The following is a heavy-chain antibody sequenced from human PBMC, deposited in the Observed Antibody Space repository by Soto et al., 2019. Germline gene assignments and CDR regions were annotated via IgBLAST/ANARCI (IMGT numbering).Heavy chain of an antibody. J-gene: IGHJ3*01. CDR1: GFTFDNYP. CDR2: ISWNSDKI. V-gene: IGHV3-9*01. D-gene: IGHD1-26*01. Sequence: EVLLVESGGGLVQPGRSLKLSCAASGFTFDNYPMHWVRQAPGKGLEWVSTISWNSDKIAYADSVKGRFTVSRDNAKNSLYLKMNSLRVDDTALYFCAKDGDGGSDFYLPDSFDVWGQGTVVTFSS. CDR3: AKDGDGGSDFYLPDSFDV.